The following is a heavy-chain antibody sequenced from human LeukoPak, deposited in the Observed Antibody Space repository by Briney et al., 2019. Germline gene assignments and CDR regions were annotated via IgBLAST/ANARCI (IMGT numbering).Heavy chain of an antibody. CDR2: IYYSGST. Sequence: PSETLSLTCTVSGGSISSYYWTWIRQPPGKGLEWIGYIYYSGSTSYTPSLKSRVTISVDTSKNQFSLRLSSVTAADTAVYYCARERLVLRYFDPWGQGTLVTVSS. V-gene: IGHV4-59*01. D-gene: IGHD3-9*01. CDR1: GGSISSYY. CDR3: ARERLVLRYFDP. J-gene: IGHJ5*02.